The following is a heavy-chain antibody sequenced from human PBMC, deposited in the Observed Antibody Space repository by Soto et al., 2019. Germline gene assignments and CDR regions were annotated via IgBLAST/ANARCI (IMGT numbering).Heavy chain of an antibody. CDR2: IKQDGSEK. J-gene: IGHJ2*01. Sequence: EVQLVESGGGLVQPGGSLRLSCEASGFTFSSYWMSWVRQAPGKGLEWVANIKQDGSEKYYVDSVKGRFTISRDNAKNWLYLQMNSLRAEDTAVYYCARDKDVEDYGGNPNWYFDVWGRGSLVTVSS. CDR1: GFTFSSYW. CDR3: ARDKDVEDYGGNPNWYFDV. D-gene: IGHD4-17*01. V-gene: IGHV3-7*01.